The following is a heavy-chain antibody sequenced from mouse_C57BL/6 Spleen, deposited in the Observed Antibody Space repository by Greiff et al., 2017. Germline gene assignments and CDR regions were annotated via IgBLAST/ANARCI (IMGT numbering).Heavy chain of an antibody. D-gene: IGHD2-5*01. J-gene: IGHJ3*01. V-gene: IGHV5-4*01. Sequence: EVKVVESGGGLVKPGGSLKLSCAASGFTFSSYAMSWVRQTPEKRLEWVATISDGGSYTYYPDNVKGRFTISRDNAKNNLYLQMSHLKSEDTAMYYCARDDSNYFFAYWGQGTLVTVSA. CDR2: ISDGGSYT. CDR3: ARDDSNYFFAY. CDR1: GFTFSSYA.